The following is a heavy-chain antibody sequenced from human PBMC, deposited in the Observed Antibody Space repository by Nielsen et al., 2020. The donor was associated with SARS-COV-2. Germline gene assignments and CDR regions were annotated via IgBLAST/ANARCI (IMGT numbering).Heavy chain of an antibody. V-gene: IGHV1-2*04. CDR2: INPNSGGT. CDR1: GYTFTSYG. J-gene: IGHJ4*02. CDR3: AREDYDISGNFDF. Sequence: ASVKVSCKASGYTFTSYGISWVRQAPGQGLEWMGWINPNSGGTNYAQKFQGWLTMTRDTSISTAYMELSRLRSDDTAVYYCAREDYDISGNFDFWGQGTLVTVSS. D-gene: IGHD3-22*01.